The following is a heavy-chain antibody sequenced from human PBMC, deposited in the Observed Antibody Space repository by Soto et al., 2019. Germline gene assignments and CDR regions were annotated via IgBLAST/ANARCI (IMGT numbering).Heavy chain of an antibody. V-gene: IGHV1-69*08. Sequence: QDQLVQSGAEVKKPGSSVKVSCKASGGTFSSYTISWVRQAPGQGLEWMGRIIPILGIANYAQKFQGRVTITADKSTSTAYMELSSLRSEDTAVYYCAREEYYYGSGAFFDYWGQGTLVTVSS. CDR1: GGTFSSYT. CDR2: IIPILGIA. D-gene: IGHD3-10*01. CDR3: AREEYYYGSGAFFDY. J-gene: IGHJ4*02.